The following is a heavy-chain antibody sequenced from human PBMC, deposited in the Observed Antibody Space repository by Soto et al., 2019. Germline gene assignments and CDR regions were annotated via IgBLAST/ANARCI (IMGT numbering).Heavy chain of an antibody. J-gene: IGHJ5*02. Sequence: QVQLQESGPGLVKPAETLSLICRVSGDSVRSYYWNWIRQSPGKALEWIGHVHSSGITINNPATLYNPTLMRRVTMSVDTANNQLSLRLTSVTAADTAVYYCARRKVMIASGLSDSWIDPWGQGSLVTVS. CDR1: GDSVRSYY. CDR2: VHSSGIT. CDR3: ARRKVMIASGLSDSWIDP. V-gene: IGHV4-59*08. D-gene: IGHD3-16*01.